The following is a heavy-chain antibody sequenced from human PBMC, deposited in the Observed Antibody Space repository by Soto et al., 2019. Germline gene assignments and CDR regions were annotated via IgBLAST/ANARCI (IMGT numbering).Heavy chain of an antibody. J-gene: IGHJ4*02. D-gene: IGHD6-19*01. CDR1: GGSINSYY. Sequence: QVQLQESGPGLVKPSESLSLTCTVSGGSINSYYWSWIRQSPGKGLEWIGYIYYSGSTNYNPSLKSRVTISVDTSKNKFSLKLSSMTAADTAVYYCARHQGSGGPYFDSWGQGAPVTVSS. CDR2: IYYSGST. V-gene: IGHV4-59*08. CDR3: ARHQGSGGPYFDS.